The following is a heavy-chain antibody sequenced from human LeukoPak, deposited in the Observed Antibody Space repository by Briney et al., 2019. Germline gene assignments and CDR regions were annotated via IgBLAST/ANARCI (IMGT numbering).Heavy chain of an antibody. J-gene: IGHJ5*02. V-gene: IGHV1-2*02. CDR1: GYTFTGYY. Sequence: GASVKVSCKASGYTFTGYYMHWVRQAPGQGLEWMGWINPNSGGTNYAQKFQGRVTMNRDTSISTAYMELSRLRSDDTAVYYCARDRGDDINWFDPWGQGTLVTVSS. D-gene: IGHD3-9*01. CDR2: INPNSGGT. CDR3: ARDRGDDINWFDP.